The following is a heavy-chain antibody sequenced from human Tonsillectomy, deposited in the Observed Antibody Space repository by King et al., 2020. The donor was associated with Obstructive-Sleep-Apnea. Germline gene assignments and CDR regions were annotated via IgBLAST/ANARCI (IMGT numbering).Heavy chain of an antibody. J-gene: IGHJ4*02. CDR2: ISGSSLTI. D-gene: IGHD3-22*01. CDR1: GFNFSSYN. V-gene: IGHV3-48*04. CDR3: VREGRYYDSSGYSFDY. Sequence: VQLVESGGGLVQPGGSLRLSCAASGFNFSSYNMNWVRQTPGKGLEWISYISGSSLTIYYADSVKGRFTISRDNAKNSLYLQMNSLRAEETAVYYCVREGRYYDSSGYSFDYWGQGTLVTVSS.